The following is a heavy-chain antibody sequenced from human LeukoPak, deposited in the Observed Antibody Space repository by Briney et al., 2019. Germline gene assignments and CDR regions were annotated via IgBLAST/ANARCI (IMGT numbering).Heavy chain of an antibody. CDR2: IYPGDSDT. CDR1: GYSFTSYW. V-gene: IGHV5-51*01. Sequence: GESLKISCKGSGYSFTSYWIGWVRQMPGKGLEWMGIIYPGDSDTTYTPSFQGQVTMSADKSISTAYLQWSSLKASDTAMYYCARRVSSSGFDAFDVWGQGTMVTVSS. J-gene: IGHJ3*01. CDR3: ARRVSSSGFDAFDV. D-gene: IGHD5-12*01.